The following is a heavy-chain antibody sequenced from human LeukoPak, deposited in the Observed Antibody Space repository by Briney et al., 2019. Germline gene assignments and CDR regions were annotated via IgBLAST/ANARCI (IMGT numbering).Heavy chain of an antibody. CDR2: IFHSGNT. V-gene: IGHV4-38-2*02. Sequence: PSETLSLTCSVSGFTISNAYYWAWIRQPPGKGLEWIGRIFHSGNTHYNPSLQTRVTISLDASRNQFSLNLDSVIAADTAVYFCARGISINWYFDLWGRGTLVTVSS. CDR1: GFTISNAYY. J-gene: IGHJ2*01. CDR3: ARGISINWYFDL. D-gene: IGHD3-3*02.